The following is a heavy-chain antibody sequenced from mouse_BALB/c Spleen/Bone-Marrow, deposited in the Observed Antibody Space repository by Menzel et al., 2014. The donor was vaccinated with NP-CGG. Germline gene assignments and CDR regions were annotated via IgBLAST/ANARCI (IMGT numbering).Heavy chain of an antibody. V-gene: IGHV1-82*01. CDR1: GYVFSSSW. CDR3: ARTYGSSFFAY. Sequence: VQLQQSGPELVKPGASVKISCKASGYVFSSSWMNWVKQRPGQGLEWIGRIYPGDGDTNYNEKFKGKATLTADKSSSTAYMQLSNLTSVDSAVYFCARTYGSSFFAYWGQGTLVTVSA. CDR2: IYPGDGDT. J-gene: IGHJ3*01. D-gene: IGHD1-1*01.